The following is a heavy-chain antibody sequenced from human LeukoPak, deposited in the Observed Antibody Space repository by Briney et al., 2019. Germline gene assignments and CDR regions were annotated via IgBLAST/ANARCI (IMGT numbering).Heavy chain of an antibody. CDR1: GGSISSYY. CDR2: ILHSVST. J-gene: IGHJ4*02. D-gene: IGHD3-16*01. Sequence: SETLSLTCTVSGGSISSYYWSGIGQPPGKGLEWIGYILHSVSTHQPPSLKSRLTICRDTHKNEFSLKLSSVTAADTAVYYCARCAVMDDDYFDYWGQGTLVTVSS. V-gene: IGHV4-59*01. CDR3: ARCAVMDDDYFDY.